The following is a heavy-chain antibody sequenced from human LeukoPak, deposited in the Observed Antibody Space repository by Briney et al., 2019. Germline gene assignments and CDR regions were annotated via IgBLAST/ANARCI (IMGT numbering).Heavy chain of an antibody. J-gene: IGHJ4*02. CDR2: SYYSGST. V-gene: IGHV4-31*03. D-gene: IGHD2-2*02. CDR1: GGSISSGGYY. Sequence: SQTLSLTCTVSGGSISSGGYYWSWIRQHPGKGLEWIGYSYYSGSTYYNPSRKSRVTISVDTSKNQFSLKLSSVTAADTAVYYCARLRYCSSTSCYTRFDYWGQGTLVTVSS. CDR3: ARLRYCSSTSCYTRFDY.